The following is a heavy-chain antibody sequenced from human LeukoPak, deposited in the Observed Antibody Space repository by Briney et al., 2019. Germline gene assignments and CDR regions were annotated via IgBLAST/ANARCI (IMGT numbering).Heavy chain of an antibody. Sequence: PGGSLRLSCAASGFTFSSYWMSWIRQPPGKGLEWIGYVYSSGSTNYNPSLKSRVTISVDTSKNQFSLKLISVTAADTAVYYCARAGNPIYVWGKGTTVTVSS. CDR1: GFTFSSYW. CDR2: VYSSGST. D-gene: IGHD1-14*01. CDR3: ARAGNPIYV. V-gene: IGHV4-59*01. J-gene: IGHJ6*04.